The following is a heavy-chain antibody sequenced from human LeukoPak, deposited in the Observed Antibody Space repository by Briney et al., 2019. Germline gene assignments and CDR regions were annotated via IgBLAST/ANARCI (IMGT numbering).Heavy chain of an antibody. J-gene: IGHJ5*02. D-gene: IGHD3-22*01. CDR2: ISYDGNNE. Sequence: GGSLRLSCAASGFTFSNYAMHWVRQAPGKGLEWVALISYDGNNEYYADSVKRRFTISRDNSKNTLYLQMNSLRPEDTAVYYCARSHGSHDSTGYYYNWFDPWGQGTLVTVSS. CDR1: GFTFSNYA. CDR3: ARSHGSHDSTGYYYNWFDP. V-gene: IGHV3-30-3*01.